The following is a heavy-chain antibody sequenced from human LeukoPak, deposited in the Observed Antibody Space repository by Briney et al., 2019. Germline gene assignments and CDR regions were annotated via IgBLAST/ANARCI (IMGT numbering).Heavy chain of an antibody. CDR2: IIPILGIA. D-gene: IGHD3-22*01. CDR1: GYTFTSYG. V-gene: IGHV1-69*04. CDR3: ARGEKSYYYDSSGTPGGY. Sequence: SVKVSCKASGYTFTSYGISWVRQAPGQGLEWMGRIIPILGIANYAQKFQGRVTMTRDTSTSTVYMELSSLRSEDTAVYYCARGEKSYYYDSSGTPGGYWGQGTLVTVSS. J-gene: IGHJ4*02.